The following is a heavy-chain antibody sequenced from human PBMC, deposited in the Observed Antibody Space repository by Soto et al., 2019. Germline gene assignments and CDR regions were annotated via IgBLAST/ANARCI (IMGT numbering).Heavy chain of an antibody. CDR2: ISYDGTNK. CDR3: AKDLGTGYRYIDY. V-gene: IGHV3-30*18. D-gene: IGHD5-12*01. J-gene: IGHJ4*02. CDR1: GFTFSTYG. Sequence: QVQLVESGGGVVQPGRSLRLSCAASGFTFSTYGIHWVRQAPGKGLEWVAVISYDGTNKYYADSVKGRFTISRDNSKNTLYLQMNSLRAEDTAVYYCAKDLGTGYRYIDYWGQGTLVTVSS.